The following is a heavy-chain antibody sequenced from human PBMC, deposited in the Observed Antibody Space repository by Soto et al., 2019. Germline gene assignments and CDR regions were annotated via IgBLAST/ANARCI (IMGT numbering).Heavy chain of an antibody. CDR1: GDSISVNTW. D-gene: IGHD6-6*01. CDR3: AGLVGRGKFSRLQY. Sequence: QVLLQESGPGLVKPSGTLSLTCDVSGDSISVNTWWSWVRQTPGKGLEWIGEILHSGSVNYNPSLKSRVTISIDKSKNQVSLRLSSMTAADTALYYCAGLVGRGKFSRLQYWGQGTLVTFSS. V-gene: IGHV4-4*02. J-gene: IGHJ1*01. CDR2: ILHSGSV.